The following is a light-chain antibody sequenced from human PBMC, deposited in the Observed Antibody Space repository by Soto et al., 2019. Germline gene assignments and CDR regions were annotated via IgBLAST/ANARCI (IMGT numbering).Light chain of an antibody. CDR2: RNT. J-gene: IGLJ7*01. V-gene: IGLV1-40*01. CDR3: QSYDSRLSGWV. Sequence: QPVLTQPPSVSGAPGQRVTISCTGSSSNIGAGYDVHWYQQLPGAAPKLLIYRNTNRPSGVPDRFSGSKSGTSASLAITGLQAEDESDYYCQSYDSRLSGWVFGGGTQLTVL. CDR1: SSNIGAGYD.